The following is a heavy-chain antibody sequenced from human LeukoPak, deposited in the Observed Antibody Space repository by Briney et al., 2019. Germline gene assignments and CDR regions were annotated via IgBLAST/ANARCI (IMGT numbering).Heavy chain of an antibody. CDR1: GYTFMDSY. J-gene: IGHJ4*02. CDR3: ARDLTAGSSDY. V-gene: IGHV1-2*02. D-gene: IGHD3-10*01. Sequence: ASVKVSCKASGYTFMDSYMHWVQQAPGQRPEWMAWINPNGGETHYAQKFRGRVILTLDTSISTAYMELNSLQYDDSAIYYCARDLTAGSSDYWGPGTLVTVSS. CDR2: INPNGGET.